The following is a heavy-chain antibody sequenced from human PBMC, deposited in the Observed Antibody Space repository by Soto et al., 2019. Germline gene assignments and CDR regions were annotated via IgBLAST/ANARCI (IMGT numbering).Heavy chain of an antibody. CDR2: IYYSGST. CDR3: ASSRDMNYFDY. Sequence: SETLSLTCTVSGDSISSYYWSWIRQPPGKGLEWIGYIYYSGSTNYNPSLKSRVTISVDTSKNQFSLKLSSVTAADTAVYYCASSRDMNYFDYWGQGTLVTVSS. V-gene: IGHV4-59*01. CDR1: GDSISSYY. J-gene: IGHJ4*02.